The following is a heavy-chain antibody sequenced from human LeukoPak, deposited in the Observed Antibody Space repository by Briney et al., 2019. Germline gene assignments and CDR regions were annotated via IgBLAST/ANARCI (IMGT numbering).Heavy chain of an antibody. J-gene: IGHJ4*02. CDR3: AKWGDYDVLTGYYVPDY. CDR1: GFTFSNYA. D-gene: IGHD3-9*01. Sequence: AGGSLRLSCAASGFTFSNYAMSWVRQAPGKGLEWVSAILGSGGSTYYADSVKGRFTVSRDNSKGTLYLQMNSLRAEGTALYYCAKWGDYDVLTGYYVPDYWGQGTLVTVSS. CDR2: ILGSGGST. V-gene: IGHV3-23*01.